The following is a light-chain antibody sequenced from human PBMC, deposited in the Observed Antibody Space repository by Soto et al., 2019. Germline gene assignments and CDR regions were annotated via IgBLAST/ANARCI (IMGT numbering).Light chain of an antibody. CDR2: KAS. Sequence: DIQMTQSPSTLSASVGDRVTITCRASQSISSGLAWYQQKPGKAPKLLMYKASNLESGVPSRFSGSGSGTEFTLTISSLQPDDFATYHCQQYNDYPLTFGGGTKVEIK. J-gene: IGKJ4*01. CDR1: QSISSG. CDR3: QQYNDYPLT. V-gene: IGKV1-5*03.